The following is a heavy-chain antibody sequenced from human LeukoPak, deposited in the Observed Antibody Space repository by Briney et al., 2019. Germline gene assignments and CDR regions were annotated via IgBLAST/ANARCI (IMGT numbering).Heavy chain of an antibody. J-gene: IGHJ4*02. CDR1: GGSFSGYY. CDR3: ARVFYGSGRFDY. Sequence: SETLSLTCAVYGGSFSGYYWSWIRQPPRKGLEWIGEINHSGSTNYNPSLKSRVTISVDTSKNQFSLKLSSVTAADTAVYYCARVFYGSGRFDYWGQGTLVTVSS. CDR2: INHSGST. D-gene: IGHD3-10*01. V-gene: IGHV4-34*01.